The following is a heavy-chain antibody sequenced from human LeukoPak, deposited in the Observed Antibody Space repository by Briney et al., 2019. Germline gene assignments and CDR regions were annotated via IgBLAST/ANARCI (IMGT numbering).Heavy chain of an antibody. J-gene: IGHJ4*02. CDR1: GGSISSGSYY. D-gene: IGHD5-12*01. CDR3: ARGGGYSGYYFDC. V-gene: IGHV4-39*07. Sequence: SETLSLTCTVSGGSISSGSYYWSWIRQPPGKGLEWIGEINHSGSTNYNPSLKSRVTISVDTSKNQFSLKLSSVTAADTAVYYCARGGGYSGYYFDCWGQGTLVTVSS. CDR2: INHSGST.